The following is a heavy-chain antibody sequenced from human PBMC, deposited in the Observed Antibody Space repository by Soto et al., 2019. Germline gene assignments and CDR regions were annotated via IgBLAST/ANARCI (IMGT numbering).Heavy chain of an antibody. D-gene: IGHD2-2*01. CDR1: GYSFTSYW. Sequence: GESLKISCKGSGYSFTSYWIGWVRQMPGKGLEWMGIIYPGDSDTRYSPSFQGQVTISADKSISTAYLQWSSLKASDTAMYYCARTPFCSSTSCHRGDYYYYTDVWGKGTTVTVSS. V-gene: IGHV5-51*01. CDR3: ARTPFCSSTSCHRGDYYYYTDV. CDR2: IYPGDSDT. J-gene: IGHJ6*03.